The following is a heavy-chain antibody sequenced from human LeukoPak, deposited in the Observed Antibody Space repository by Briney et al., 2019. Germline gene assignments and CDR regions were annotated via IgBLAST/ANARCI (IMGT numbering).Heavy chain of an antibody. V-gene: IGHV4-39*01. CDR3: ASLPYCSSTSCYEFFDY. CDR1: GGSISSSSYY. J-gene: IGHJ4*02. CDR2: IYYSGST. D-gene: IGHD2-2*01. Sequence: SETLSLTCTVSGGSISSSSYYWGWIRQPPGKGLEWIGSIYYSGSTYYNPSLKSRVTISVDTSKNQFSLKLSSVTAADTAVYYCASLPYCSSTSCYEFFDYWGQGTLVTVSS.